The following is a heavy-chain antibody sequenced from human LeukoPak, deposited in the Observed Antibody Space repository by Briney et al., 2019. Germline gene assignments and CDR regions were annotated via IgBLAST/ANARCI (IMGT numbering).Heavy chain of an antibody. V-gene: IGHV3-7*03. CDR2: IKLDGSEK. D-gene: IGHD3/OR15-3a*01. CDR1: GFTFSSSA. J-gene: IGHJ4*02. Sequence: GGSLRLSCAASGFTFSSSAMSWVRQAPGKGLEWVANIKLDGSEKNYVDSVKGRFTISRDNTKNSLYLQMNSLRAEDTAVFYCARDQYDTWSRRGNFDSWGQGTLVIVSS. CDR3: ARDQYDTWSRRGNFDS.